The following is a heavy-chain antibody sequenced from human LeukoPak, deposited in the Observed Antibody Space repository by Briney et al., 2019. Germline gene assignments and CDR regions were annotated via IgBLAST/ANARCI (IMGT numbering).Heavy chain of an antibody. Sequence: ASVKVSCKASGYTFTSYAMHWVRQAPGQRLEWMGWINAGNGDTKYSQKFQGRVTITRDTSASTAYMELSSLRSEDTAVYYCAREREYYGSGSTNWFDPWGQGTLVTVSS. CDR3: AREREYYGSGSTNWFDP. CDR1: GYTFTSYA. D-gene: IGHD3-10*01. CDR2: INAGNGDT. V-gene: IGHV1-3*01. J-gene: IGHJ5*02.